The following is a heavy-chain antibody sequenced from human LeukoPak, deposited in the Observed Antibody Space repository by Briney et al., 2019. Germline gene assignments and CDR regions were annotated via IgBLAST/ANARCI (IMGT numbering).Heavy chain of an antibody. CDR3: ARLPATVTTKGYYYYYYMDV. CDR2: IYSGGST. CDR1: GFTVSSNY. J-gene: IGHJ6*03. Sequence: GGSLRLSCAASGFTVSSNYMSWVRQAPGKGLVWVSVIYSGGSTNYADSVEGRFTISRDNSKNTLYLQMNSLRAEDTAVYYCARLPATVTTKGYYYYYYMDVWGKGTTVTVSS. D-gene: IGHD4-17*01. V-gene: IGHV3-53*01.